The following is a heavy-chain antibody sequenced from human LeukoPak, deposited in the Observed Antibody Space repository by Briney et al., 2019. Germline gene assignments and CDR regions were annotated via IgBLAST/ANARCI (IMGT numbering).Heavy chain of an antibody. V-gene: IGHV1-2*02. CDR1: GYTFTGYY. J-gene: IGHJ4*02. D-gene: IGHD1-26*01. CDR3: ARGAKSETYCPY. Sequence: ASVKVSCKASGYTFTGYYIHWVRQAPGQGLEWMGGINRNIGGINYAQKFQGRVTMTRDTSISTSYMDLRGLRSDDTAVYYCARGAKSETYCPYWGQGTLVIVSS. CDR2: INRNIGGI.